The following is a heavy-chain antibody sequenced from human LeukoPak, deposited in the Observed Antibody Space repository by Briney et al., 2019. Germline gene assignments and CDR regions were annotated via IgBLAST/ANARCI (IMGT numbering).Heavy chain of an antibody. Sequence: GGSLRLSCAASGFTFSDYYMSWVRQAPGKGLEWVSGINWNGGTTGYADSVKGRFTISRDNSKNTLYLQVNSLRAEDTAVYYCARVQHSAFDHWGQGTLVTVSP. V-gene: IGHV3-20*04. J-gene: IGHJ4*02. CDR2: INWNGGTT. CDR3: ARVQHSAFDH. CDR1: GFTFSDYY.